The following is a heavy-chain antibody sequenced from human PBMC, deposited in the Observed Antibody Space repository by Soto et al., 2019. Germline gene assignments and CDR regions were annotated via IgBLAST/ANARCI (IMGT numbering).Heavy chain of an antibody. D-gene: IGHD3-10*01. V-gene: IGHV3-23*01. CDR3: AKFGWLLWFGEPNFDY. Sequence: VGSLRLSCAASGFTFSSYAMSWVRQAPGKGLEWVSAISGSGGSTYYADSVKGRFTISRDNSKNTLYLQMNSLRAEDTAVYYCAKFGWLLWFGEPNFDYWGQGTLVTVSS. J-gene: IGHJ4*02. CDR1: GFTFSSYA. CDR2: ISGSGGST.